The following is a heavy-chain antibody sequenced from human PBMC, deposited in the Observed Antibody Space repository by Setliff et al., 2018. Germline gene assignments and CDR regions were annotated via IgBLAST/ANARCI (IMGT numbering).Heavy chain of an antibody. D-gene: IGHD4-17*01. CDR2: INTKTGDP. Sequence: ASVKVSCKASGYSLSNYVMNWVRQAPGQGLEWMGWINTKTGDPTYAQGYTGRFAFSLDTSDSATYLDISNLKAEDAATYYCTRADHLVTTTFDYWGQGTLVTVSS. J-gene: IGHJ4*01. CDR3: TRADHLVTTTFDY. V-gene: IGHV7-4-1*02. CDR1: GYSLSNYV.